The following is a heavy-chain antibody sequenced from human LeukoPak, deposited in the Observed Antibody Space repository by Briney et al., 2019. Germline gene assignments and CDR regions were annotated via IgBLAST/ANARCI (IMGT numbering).Heavy chain of an antibody. Sequence: GESLKISCKGSGYSFTSYWIAWVRQMPGKGPEWMGIIYPGDSDTRYSPSLQGQVTISADKSISTAYLQWSSLKASDTAMYYCARGDYSNQYYFDYWGQGTLVTVSS. CDR3: ARGDYSNQYYFDY. CDR2: IYPGDSDT. CDR1: GYSFTSYW. D-gene: IGHD4-11*01. J-gene: IGHJ4*02. V-gene: IGHV5-51*01.